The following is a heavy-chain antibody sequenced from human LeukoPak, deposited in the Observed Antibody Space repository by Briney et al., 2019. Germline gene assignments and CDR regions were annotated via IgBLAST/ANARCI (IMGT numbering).Heavy chain of an antibody. Sequence: PSETLSLTCTVSGGSISSYYWSWIRQPPGKGLEWIGYIYYSGSTNYNPSLKSRVTISVDTSKNQSSLKLSSVTAADTAVYYCASPSGSYGDDAFDIWGQGTMVTVSS. V-gene: IGHV4-59*08. J-gene: IGHJ3*02. CDR2: IYYSGST. CDR3: ASPSGSYGDDAFDI. D-gene: IGHD1-26*01. CDR1: GGSISSYY.